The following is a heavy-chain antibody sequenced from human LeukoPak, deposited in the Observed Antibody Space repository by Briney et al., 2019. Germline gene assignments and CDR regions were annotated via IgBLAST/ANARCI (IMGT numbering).Heavy chain of an antibody. Sequence: ASVTVSCKASGYTFTSYYMHWVRQAPAQGLEWMGIINPSGGSTSYAQKFQGRVTMTRDTSTSTVYMELSSLRSEDTAVYYCVTVFAEPPRYYFDYWGQGTLVTVSS. CDR3: VTVFAEPPRYYFDY. CDR1: GYTFTSYY. V-gene: IGHV1-46*01. CDR2: INPSGGST. D-gene: IGHD1-14*01. J-gene: IGHJ4*02.